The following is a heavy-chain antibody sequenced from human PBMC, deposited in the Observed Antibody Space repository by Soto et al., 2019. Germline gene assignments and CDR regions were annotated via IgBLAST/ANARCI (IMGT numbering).Heavy chain of an antibody. J-gene: IGHJ6*02. CDR1: GHRLTTYW. Sequence: GESLKIPCQTSGHRLTTYWISWVRQMPGKGLEYMGKINPTDSETNYSPSFEGHVTFSVDRSTSTAYARWNSLKASDTAMYYCASPTMTSTSFYYAMDVWGQGTTVTVSS. V-gene: IGHV5-10-1*01. CDR2: INPTDSET. CDR3: ASPTMTSTSFYYAMDV. D-gene: IGHD4-17*01.